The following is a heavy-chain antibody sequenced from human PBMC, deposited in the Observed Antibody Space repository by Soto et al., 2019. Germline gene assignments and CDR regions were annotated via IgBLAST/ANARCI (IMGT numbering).Heavy chain of an antibody. V-gene: IGHV1-46*01. J-gene: IGHJ4*02. D-gene: IGHD3-3*01. CDR3: AREARVAIAY. Sequence: QVQLVQSGAEVKKPGASVKVSCKASGYTFTSYSIHWVRQAPGQGLEWMGIINPSGGRTTYAQKFRGRVTMTRDTSTSTVYMEVSSLRSEDTAVYYCAREARVAIAYWGQGTLVTVSS. CDR2: INPSGGRT. CDR1: GYTFTSYS.